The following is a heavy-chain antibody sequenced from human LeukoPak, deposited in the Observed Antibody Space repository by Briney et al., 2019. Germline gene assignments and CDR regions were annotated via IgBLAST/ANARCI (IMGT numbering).Heavy chain of an antibody. J-gene: IGHJ4*02. D-gene: IGHD2-21*01. CDR1: GYTLTELS. CDR3: ATDPAYCGGDCYWVY. V-gene: IGHV1-24*01. CDR2: VDPEDGET. Sequence: ASVKVSCKVSGYTLTELSIHWVRQAPGKGLEWMGGVDPEDGETIYARKFQGRVTMAEDTSTDTAYMELSSLRSEDTAVYYCATDPAYCGGDCYWVYWGQGTLVTVSS.